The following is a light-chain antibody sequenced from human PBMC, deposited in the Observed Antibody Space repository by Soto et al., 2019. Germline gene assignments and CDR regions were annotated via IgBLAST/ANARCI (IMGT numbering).Light chain of an antibody. Sequence: QSALTQPASVSGSPGQSVTISCTGTSSDVGGYNYVSWYQQHPGKAPKLMIYDVSNRPSGVSNRFSGSKSANTASLTISGLQAEDEADYYCSSYTRSSTRVFGGGTKLTVL. CDR1: SSDVGGYNY. CDR3: SSYTRSSTRV. V-gene: IGLV2-14*01. CDR2: DVS. J-gene: IGLJ2*01.